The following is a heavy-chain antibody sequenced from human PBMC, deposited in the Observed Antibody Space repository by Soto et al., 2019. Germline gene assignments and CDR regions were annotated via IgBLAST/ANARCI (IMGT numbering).Heavy chain of an antibody. CDR1: GGSISSYY. V-gene: IGHV4-59*01. CDR2: IYYSGST. CDR3: ARGGRSAYYYYMGV. Sequence: PLTLSLTCTVSGGSISSYYWIWVRQPPGKGLEWIGYIYYSGSTNYNPSLKSRVTISVDTSKNQFSLKLSSVTAADTAVYYCARGGRSAYYYYMGVWGKGTTVTVS. J-gene: IGHJ6*03.